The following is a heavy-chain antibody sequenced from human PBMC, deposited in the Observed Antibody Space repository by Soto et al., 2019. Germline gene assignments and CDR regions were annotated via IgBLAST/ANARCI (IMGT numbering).Heavy chain of an antibody. CDR2: IYYSGST. D-gene: IGHD3-10*01. CDR3: ARVGENWFDP. CDR1: GGSISSGGYC. Sequence: SETLSLTCTVSGGSISSGGYCWSWIRQHPGKGLEWIGYIYYSGSTYYNPSLKSRVTISVDTSKNQFSLKLSSVTAADTAVYYCARVGENWFDPWGQGTLVTVSS. V-gene: IGHV4-31*03. J-gene: IGHJ5*02.